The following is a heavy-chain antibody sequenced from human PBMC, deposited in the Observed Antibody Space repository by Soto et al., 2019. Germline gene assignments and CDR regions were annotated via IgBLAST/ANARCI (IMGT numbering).Heavy chain of an antibody. Sequence: QVQLVQSGAEVKKPGASVKVSCKASGYTFTSYGISWVRPAPGQGLEWMGWISAYNGNTKYAQKLQGRVTTTTDTATSTAYMELRSLRSDDTAVYYCARDLGGSYYAPVDYWGQGTLVTVSS. CDR2: ISAYNGNT. CDR1: GYTFTSYG. CDR3: ARDLGGSYYAPVDY. J-gene: IGHJ4*02. D-gene: IGHD1-26*01. V-gene: IGHV1-18*01.